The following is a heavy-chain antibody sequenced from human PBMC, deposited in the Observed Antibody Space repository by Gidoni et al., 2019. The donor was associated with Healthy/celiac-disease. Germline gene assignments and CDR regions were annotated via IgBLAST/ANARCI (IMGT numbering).Heavy chain of an antibody. Sequence: QVQLVESGGGVVQPGRSLRLSCAASGFTFSSYGMHWVRQAPGKGLAWVAVISYDGSNKYYADSVKGRFTISRDNSKNTLYLQMNSLRAEDTAVYYCARGRPWIQLWLTIDYWGQGTLVTVSS. CDR1: GFTFSSYG. D-gene: IGHD5-18*01. J-gene: IGHJ4*02. CDR2: ISYDGSNK. V-gene: IGHV3-30*03. CDR3: ARGRPWIQLWLTIDY.